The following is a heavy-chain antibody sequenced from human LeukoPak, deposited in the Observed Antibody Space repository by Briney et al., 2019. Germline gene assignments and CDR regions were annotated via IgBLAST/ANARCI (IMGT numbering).Heavy chain of an antibody. V-gene: IGHV3-21*01. J-gene: IGHJ5*02. D-gene: IGHD6-19*01. CDR1: GFTFSSYN. CDR2: ITSSSRDI. CDR3: ARFDSSGWGPGVPNWFDP. Sequence: PGGSLRLSCAASGFTFSSYNMNWVRQAPGKGLEWVSSITSSSRDIYYADSVKGRFTISRDNAKNSLYLQMNSLRAEDTAVYYCARFDSSGWGPGVPNWFDPWGQGTLVTVSS.